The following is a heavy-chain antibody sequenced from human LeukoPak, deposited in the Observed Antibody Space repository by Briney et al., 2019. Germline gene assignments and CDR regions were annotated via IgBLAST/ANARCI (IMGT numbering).Heavy chain of an antibody. J-gene: IGHJ4*02. CDR1: GYTFTGYY. Sequence: ASVKVSCKASGYTFTGYYMHWVRQAPGQGLEWMGWISAYNGNTNYAQKLQGRVTMTTDTSTSTAYMELRSLRSDDAAVYYCARDLPTSGGDYYPTFDYWGQGTLVTVSS. CDR2: ISAYNGNT. D-gene: IGHD2-21*02. CDR3: ARDLPTSGGDYYPTFDY. V-gene: IGHV1-18*04.